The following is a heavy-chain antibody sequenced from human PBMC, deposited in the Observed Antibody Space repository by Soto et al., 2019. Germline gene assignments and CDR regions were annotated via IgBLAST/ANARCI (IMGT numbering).Heavy chain of an antibody. V-gene: IGHV4-59*01. D-gene: IGHD5-12*01. CDR2: IYYSGNT. Sequence: QVPLQEAGPGLVKPSETMSLTCTVSGGAISSYYWTWIRQPPGKGLECIGYIYYSGNTKYTPSLKSRVTISVETSKNRFSLKLNSVTAADTAVYYCARDGFENWCDPCGQGSLVTVSS. J-gene: IGHJ5*02. CDR3: ARDGFENWCDP. CDR1: GGAISSYY.